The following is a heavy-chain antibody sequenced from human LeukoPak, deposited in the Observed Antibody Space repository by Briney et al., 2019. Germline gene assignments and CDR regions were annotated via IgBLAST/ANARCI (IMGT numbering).Heavy chain of an antibody. J-gene: IGHJ4*02. V-gene: IGHV3-7*01. CDR3: AKVGRSGWPLDN. Sequence: GGSLRLSCAASGFTFTYYWMSWVRQAPGKGLEWVANINQDDTQKHYVDSVKGRFAISKDNAKNSLYLQMNSLRVEDTAVYYCAKVGRSGWPLDNWGQGTLVTVSS. CDR1: GFTFTYYW. CDR2: INQDDTQK. D-gene: IGHD6-19*01.